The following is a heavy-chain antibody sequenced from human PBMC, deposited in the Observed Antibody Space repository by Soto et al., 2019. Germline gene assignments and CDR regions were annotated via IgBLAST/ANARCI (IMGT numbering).Heavy chain of an antibody. CDR3: ARRDIDNWNQGHAFAF. J-gene: IGHJ3*01. CDR2: TYYRSKWYN. V-gene: IGHV6-1*01. D-gene: IGHD1-20*01. CDR1: GDSVSSNSAA. Sequence: SQTLSLTCAISGDSVSSNSAAWNWIRQSPSRGLEWLGRTYYRSKWYNDYAVSVKSRITINPDTSKNQFSLQLNSVTPEDTAVYYCARRDIDNWNQGHAFAFWGQGTMVTVSS.